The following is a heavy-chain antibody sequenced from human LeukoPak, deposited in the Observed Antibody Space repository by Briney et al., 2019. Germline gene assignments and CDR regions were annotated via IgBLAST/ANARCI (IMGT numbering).Heavy chain of an antibody. Sequence: SETLSLTCTVSGGSISSYYWSWIRQPPGKGLEWIGYIYYSGSTNYNPSLKSRVTISVDTPKNQFSLKLSSVTAADTAVYYCARGDSGYDLDYFDYWGQGTLVTVSS. CDR3: ARGDSGYDLDYFDY. V-gene: IGHV4-59*01. CDR2: IYYSGST. CDR1: GGSISSYY. J-gene: IGHJ4*02. D-gene: IGHD5-12*01.